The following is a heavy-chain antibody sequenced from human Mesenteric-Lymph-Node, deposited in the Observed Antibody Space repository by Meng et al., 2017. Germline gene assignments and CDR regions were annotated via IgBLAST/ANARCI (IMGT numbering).Heavy chain of an antibody. CDR2: ISYDGSNK. CDR1: GFTFSSYA. CDR3: ARVQNSGSYSEPVNAFDI. V-gene: IGHV3-30*04. J-gene: IGHJ3*02. Sequence: GESLKISCAASGFTFSSYAMHWVRQAPGKGLEWVAVISYDGSNKYYADSVKGRFTISRDNSKNTLYLQMNSLRAEDTAVYYCARVQNSGSYSEPVNAFDIWGQGTMVTVSS. D-gene: IGHD1-26*01.